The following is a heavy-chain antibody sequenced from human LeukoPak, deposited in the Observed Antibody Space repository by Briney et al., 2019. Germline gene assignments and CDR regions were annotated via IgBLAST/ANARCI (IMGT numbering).Heavy chain of an antibody. CDR3: ARAYYYDSSGYYPN. CDR1: GGSISSGSYY. J-gene: IGHJ4*02. CDR2: IYTSGST. D-gene: IGHD3-22*01. V-gene: IGHV4-61*02. Sequence: SQTLSLTCTVSGGSISSGSYYGSWIRQPAGKGLEWIVRIYTSGSTNYNPSLKSRVTISVDTSKNQFSLKLSSVTAADTAVYYCARAYYYDSSGYYPNWGQGTLVTVSS.